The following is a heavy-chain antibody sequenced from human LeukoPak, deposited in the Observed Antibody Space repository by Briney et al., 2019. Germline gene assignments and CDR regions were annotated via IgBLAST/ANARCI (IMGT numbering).Heavy chain of an antibody. V-gene: IGHV4-59*01. J-gene: IGHJ4*02. CDR2: IYYSGST. CDR1: GGSISSYY. D-gene: IGHD3-3*01. CDR3: AREGGYYDFWSGYHDY. Sequence: SETLSLTCTVSGGSISSYYWSWIRQPPGKGLEWIGYIYYSGSTNYNPSLKSRVTISVDTSKNQFSLKLSSVTAADTAVYYCAREGGYYDFWSGYHDYWGQGTLVTVSS.